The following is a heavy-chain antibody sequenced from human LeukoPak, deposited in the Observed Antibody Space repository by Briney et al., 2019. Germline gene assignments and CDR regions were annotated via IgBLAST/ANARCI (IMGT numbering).Heavy chain of an antibody. D-gene: IGHD3-3*01. V-gene: IGHV3-9*01. CDR2: ISWNSGSI. CDR1: GFTFNDYA. Sequence: GGSLRLSCAASGFTFNDYAMPWVRQAPGKGLEWVSGISWNSGSIGYADSVKGRFTISRDNAKNSPYLQMNSLRTEDTALYYCAKDAYDFWTHKTFDYWGQGTLVTVSS. J-gene: IGHJ4*02. CDR3: AKDAYDFWTHKTFDY.